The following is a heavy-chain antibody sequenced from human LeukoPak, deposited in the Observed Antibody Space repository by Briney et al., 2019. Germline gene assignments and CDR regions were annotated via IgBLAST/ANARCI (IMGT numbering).Heavy chain of an antibody. D-gene: IGHD1-14*01. Sequence: SETLSLTCAVYGGSFSGYYWSWIRQPPGKGLEWSGEINHSGSTNYNPSLKSRVTISVDTSKNQFSLKLSSVTAADTAVYYCARGTGVRMGLWGQGTLVTVSS. CDR3: ARGTGVRMGL. CDR2: INHSGST. V-gene: IGHV4-34*01. J-gene: IGHJ4*02. CDR1: GGSFSGYY.